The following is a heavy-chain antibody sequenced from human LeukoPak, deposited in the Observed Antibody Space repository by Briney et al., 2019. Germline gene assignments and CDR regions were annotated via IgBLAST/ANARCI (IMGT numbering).Heavy chain of an antibody. D-gene: IGHD2-15*01. CDR3: AKYMVASAYYFDA. J-gene: IGHJ4*02. Sequence: PGGSLRLSCAASGFTFSNYGMSWVRQAPGKGLQWVSSISGSGGRPYYADSVKGRFTISRDNSKNTLHPQMNSLRAEDTALYYCAKYMVASAYYFDAWCQGTTVTVFS. CDR2: ISGSGGRP. V-gene: IGHV3-23*01. CDR1: GFTFSNYG.